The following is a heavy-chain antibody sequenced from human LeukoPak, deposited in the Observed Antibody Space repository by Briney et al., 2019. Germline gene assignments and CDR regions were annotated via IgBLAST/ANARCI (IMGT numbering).Heavy chain of an antibody. J-gene: IGHJ5*02. Sequence: SETLSLTCTVSGGSISSYYWSWILQPAGKGLEWIGRIYTSGSTNYNPSLKSRVTMSVDTSKNQFSLKLSSVTAADTAVYYCARDRRGRYCSSISCYLGCFDPWGQGTLVTVSS. CDR1: GGSISSYY. D-gene: IGHD2-2*01. CDR3: ARDRRGRYCSSISCYLGCFDP. CDR2: IYTSGST. V-gene: IGHV4-4*07.